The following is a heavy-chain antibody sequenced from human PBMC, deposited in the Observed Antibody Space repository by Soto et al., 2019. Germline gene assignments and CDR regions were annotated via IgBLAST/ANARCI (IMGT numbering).Heavy chain of an antibody. V-gene: IGHV1-8*01. Sequence: ASVKVSCKASGYTFANYDINWVRQATDQGLEWMGWMNPNSGNTGYAQKFQGRVTMTRDFFINTAYVELSSLTSEDTAVYYCSRRARMGTQLWLPFDYWAQGTLVTVSS. CDR3: SRRARMGTQLWLPFDY. CDR1: GYTFANYD. D-gene: IGHD5-18*01. J-gene: IGHJ4*02. CDR2: MNPNSGNT.